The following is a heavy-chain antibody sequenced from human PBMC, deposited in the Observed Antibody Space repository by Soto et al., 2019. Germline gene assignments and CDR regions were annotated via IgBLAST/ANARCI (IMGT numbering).Heavy chain of an antibody. CDR3: AKDYYDSSGYYSYFGY. CDR1: GFTFSSYA. D-gene: IGHD3-22*01. Sequence: EVQLLESGGGLVQPGGSLRLSCAASGFTFSSYAMSWVRQAPGKGLEWVSAISGSGGSTYYADSVKGRFTISRHNSKNTLYLQMNSLRAEDTAVYYCAKDYYDSSGYYSYFGYWGQGTLVTVSS. V-gene: IGHV3-23*01. J-gene: IGHJ4*02. CDR2: ISGSGGST.